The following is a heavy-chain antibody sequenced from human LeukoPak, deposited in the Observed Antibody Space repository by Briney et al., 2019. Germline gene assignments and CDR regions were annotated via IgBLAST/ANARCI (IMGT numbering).Heavy chain of an antibody. CDR3: ARVAWTRAATGRGGFDP. CDR2: IKQDGSEK. CDR1: GFTFSSYW. Sequence: GGSLRLSCAASGFTFSSYWMTWVRQAPGKGLEWVANIKQDGSEKYYVDSVKGRFTISRDNAKNSLYLQMNSLRAEDTAVYYCARVAWTRAATGRGGFDPWGQGTLVTVSS. D-gene: IGHD6-13*01. V-gene: IGHV3-7*01. J-gene: IGHJ5*02.